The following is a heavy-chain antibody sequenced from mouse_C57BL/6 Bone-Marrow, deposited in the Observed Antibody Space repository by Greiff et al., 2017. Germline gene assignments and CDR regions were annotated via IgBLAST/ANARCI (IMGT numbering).Heavy chain of an antibody. D-gene: IGHD1-1*01. CDR2: INPNNGGT. J-gene: IGHJ1*03. CDR1: GYTFTDYN. Sequence: PGPELVKPGASVKMSCKASGYTFTDYNMHWVKQSHGKSLEWIGYINPNNGGTSYNQKFKGKATLTVNKSSSTAYMELRVLTSEGSAVYYCARSEYYGSSYGYFDVWGRGNTVTVSA. V-gene: IGHV1-22*01. CDR3: ARSEYYGSSYGYFDV.